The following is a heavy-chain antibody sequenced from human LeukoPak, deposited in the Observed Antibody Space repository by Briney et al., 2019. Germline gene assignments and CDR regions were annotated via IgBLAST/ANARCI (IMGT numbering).Heavy chain of an antibody. V-gene: IGHV3-7*01. D-gene: IGHD3-3*01. CDR3: ARVEWSGYSSAVDN. CDR2: IKQGGSEI. CDR1: GFPHNRYR. J-gene: IGHJ4*02. Sequence: SGGPLSLSCAASGFPHNRYRVLWVREAPGRALEWVANIKQGGSEILYLHSVRGRFTISRDNAKNSLYLQMNIRRAEDPAVYYCARVEWSGYSSAVDNCGQGTLVTASS.